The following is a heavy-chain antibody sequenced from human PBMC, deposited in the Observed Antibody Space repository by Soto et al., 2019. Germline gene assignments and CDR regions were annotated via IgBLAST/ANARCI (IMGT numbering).Heavy chain of an antibody. Sequence: SETLSLTCAVYGGSFSGYYWSWIRQPPGKGLEWIGEINHSGSTNYNPSLKSRVTISVDTSKNQFSLKLSSVTAADTAVYYCARGRQNYDFWSGYYMWPDPWGQGTLVTVSS. D-gene: IGHD3-3*01. CDR2: INHSGST. V-gene: IGHV4-34*01. CDR1: GGSFSGYY. CDR3: ARGRQNYDFWSGYYMWPDP. J-gene: IGHJ5*02.